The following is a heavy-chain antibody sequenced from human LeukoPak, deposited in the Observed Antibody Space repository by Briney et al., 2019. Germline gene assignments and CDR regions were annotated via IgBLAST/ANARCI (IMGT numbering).Heavy chain of an antibody. Sequence: GGSLRLSCAASGFTVSSNYMSWVRQAPGKGLEWVSIIYSGGSTYYADSVKGRFTISRDNSKNTLYLQMNSLRAEDTAVYYCAREGGGYYDSSGYTRYFDYWGQGTLVTVSS. J-gene: IGHJ4*02. CDR3: AREGGGYYDSSGYTRYFDY. V-gene: IGHV3-53*01. CDR2: IYSGGST. D-gene: IGHD3-22*01. CDR1: GFTVSSNY.